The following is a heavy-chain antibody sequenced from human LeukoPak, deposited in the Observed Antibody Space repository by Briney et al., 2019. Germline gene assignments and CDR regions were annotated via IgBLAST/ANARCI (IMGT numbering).Heavy chain of an antibody. Sequence: SETLSLTCTVSGGSISSYYWSWIRQPPGRGLEWIGYIYYSGSTNYNPSLKSRVTISVDTSKNQFSLKLSSVTAADTAVYYCARLTDYELYFQHWGQGTLVTVSS. CDR3: ARLTDYELYFQH. D-gene: IGHD4-17*01. J-gene: IGHJ1*01. CDR2: IYYSGST. V-gene: IGHV4-59*08. CDR1: GGSISSYY.